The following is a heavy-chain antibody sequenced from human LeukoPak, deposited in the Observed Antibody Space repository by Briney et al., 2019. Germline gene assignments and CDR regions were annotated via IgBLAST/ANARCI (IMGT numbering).Heavy chain of an antibody. CDR1: GYTFTSYD. V-gene: IGHV1-8*01. D-gene: IGHD3-3*01. CDR3: ARAAPNSYYDFWSGYEHVDY. Sequence: ASVKVSCKASGYTFTSYDINWVRQATGQGLEWMGWMNPNSGNTGYAQKFQGRVTMTRNTSISTAYMELSSLRSEDTAVYYCARAAPNSYYDFWSGYEHVDYWGQGTLVTVSS. J-gene: IGHJ4*02. CDR2: MNPNSGNT.